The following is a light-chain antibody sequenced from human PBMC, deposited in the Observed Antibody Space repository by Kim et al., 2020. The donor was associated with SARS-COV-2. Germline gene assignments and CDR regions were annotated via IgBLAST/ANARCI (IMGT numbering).Light chain of an antibody. CDR1: QNIGGY. V-gene: IGKV1-39*01. Sequence: SASVGDRVTITCRASQNIGGYLNWYHQKPGKAPQLLIYAASTLQSGVPSRFSGSGSGTDFTLTISSLQPEDFATYYCQQSYTTPHTFGRGTKLEI. J-gene: IGKJ2*01. CDR3: QQSYTTPHT. CDR2: AAS.